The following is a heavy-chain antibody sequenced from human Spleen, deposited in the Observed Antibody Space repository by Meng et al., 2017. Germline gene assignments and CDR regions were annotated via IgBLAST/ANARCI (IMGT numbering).Heavy chain of an antibody. Sequence: QGRLPQWGPGSLKPSETLSLTCVVSGGSFSDYYWSWIRQPPGKGLEWIGEINHSGSTNYNPSLESRATISVDTSQNNLSLKLSSVTAADSAVYYCARGPTTMAHDFDYWGQGTLVTVSS. CDR3: ARGPTTMAHDFDY. CDR2: INHSGST. V-gene: IGHV4-34*01. J-gene: IGHJ4*02. D-gene: IGHD4-11*01. CDR1: GGSFSDYY.